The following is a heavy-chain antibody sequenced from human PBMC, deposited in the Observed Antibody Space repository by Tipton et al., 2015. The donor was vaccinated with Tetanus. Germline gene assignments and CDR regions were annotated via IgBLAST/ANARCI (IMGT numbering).Heavy chain of an antibody. J-gene: IGHJ4*02. CDR3: ARRRTTTALSYYLES. CDR1: GYTFTHYY. D-gene: IGHD4-17*01. CDR2: IYPSDGST. V-gene: IGHV1-46*04. Sequence: QVQLVQSGAEVKKPGASVKVSCKTSGYTFTHYYLHWVRQAPGQGLEWMGMIYPSDGSTSYAQKLQGRVTMTRDTPTSTVYMELSSLRSEDTAVYYCARRRTTTALSYYLESWGQGTLVTVSS.